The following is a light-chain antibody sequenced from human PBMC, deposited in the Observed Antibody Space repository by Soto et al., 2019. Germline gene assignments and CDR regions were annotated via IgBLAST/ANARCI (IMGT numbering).Light chain of an antibody. J-gene: IGLJ2*01. CDR1: SSDVGRYKL. CDR2: DVT. Sequence: QSALTQPASVSGSPGQSITISCTGTSSDVGRYKLVSWYQQHPGKAPKLMIYDVTNRPSGVSNRFSGSKSGNTAPMTISGLQHGDEADYHCCSYTTSTTLIFGGGTKLTVL. V-gene: IGLV2-14*03. CDR3: CSYTTSTTLI.